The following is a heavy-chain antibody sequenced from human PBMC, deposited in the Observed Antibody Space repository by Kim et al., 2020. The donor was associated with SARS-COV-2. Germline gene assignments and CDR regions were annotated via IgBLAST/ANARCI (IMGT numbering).Heavy chain of an antibody. CDR1: GGSISSYY. CDR3: ARGRSDILTGEDSYYYYYGMDV. D-gene: IGHD3-9*01. V-gene: IGHV4-59*13. CDR2: IYYSGST. Sequence: SETLSLTCTVSGGSISSYYWSWIRQPPGKGLEWIGYIYYSGSTNYNPSLKSRVTISVDTSKNQFSLKLSSVTAADTAVYYCARGRSDILTGEDSYYYYYGMDVWGQGTTVTVSS. J-gene: IGHJ6*02.